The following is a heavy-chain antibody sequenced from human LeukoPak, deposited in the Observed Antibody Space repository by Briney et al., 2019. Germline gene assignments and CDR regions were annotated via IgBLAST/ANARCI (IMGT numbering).Heavy chain of an antibody. CDR2: IYYSGST. Sequence: PSETLSLTCTVSGYSISSSYYWGWIRQPPGKGLEWIGGIYYSGSTYYNPSLKSRVTISVDTSKNQFSLKLSSVTAADTAVYYCAREVDTAMVGYYFDYWGQGTLVTVSS. D-gene: IGHD5-18*01. CDR3: AREVDTAMVGYYFDY. V-gene: IGHV4-38-2*02. J-gene: IGHJ4*02. CDR1: GYSISSSYY.